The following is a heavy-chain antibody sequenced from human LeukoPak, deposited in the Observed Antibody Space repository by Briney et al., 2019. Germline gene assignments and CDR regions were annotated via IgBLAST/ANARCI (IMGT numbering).Heavy chain of an antibody. CDR2: INPNSGGA. Sequence: GASVKVSCKASGYTFTGYYMHWVRQAPGQGLEWMGWINPNSGGARFAEKFQGRVTMTRDTSITTSYVELSRLRSDDTAVYYCAIFAVAGLPQDYWGQGTLVIVSS. J-gene: IGHJ4*02. CDR3: AIFAVAGLPQDY. V-gene: IGHV1-2*02. CDR1: GYTFTGYY. D-gene: IGHD6-19*01.